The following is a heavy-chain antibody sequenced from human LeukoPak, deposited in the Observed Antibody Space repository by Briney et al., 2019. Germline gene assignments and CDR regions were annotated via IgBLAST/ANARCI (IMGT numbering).Heavy chain of an antibody. Sequence: SETLSLTCTVSGGSISSSSYYWGWIRQPPGKGLEWIGSIYYSGSTYYNPSLKSRVTISVDTSKNQFSLKLSSVTAADTAVYYCARAVRGGITMIVVPPHAFDIWGQGTMVTVSS. J-gene: IGHJ3*02. CDR2: IYYSGST. CDR1: GGSISSSSYY. CDR3: ARAVRGGITMIVVPPHAFDI. V-gene: IGHV4-39*07. D-gene: IGHD3-22*01.